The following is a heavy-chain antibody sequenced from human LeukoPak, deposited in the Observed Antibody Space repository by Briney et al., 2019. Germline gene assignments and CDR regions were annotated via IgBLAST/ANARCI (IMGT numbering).Heavy chain of an antibody. CDR2: ISPYNGNT. V-gene: IGHV1-18*01. J-gene: IGHJ5*02. CDR3: ARHPSGRGWLQQGGWFDP. D-gene: IGHD5-24*01. Sequence: ASVKVSCKASGYTFTSYGISWVRQAPGQGLEWVGWISPYNGNTNYAQKLQGRVTMTTDTSTSTAYMELRSLRSDDTAIYYCARHPSGRGWLQQGGWFDPWGQGTLVTVSS. CDR1: GYTFTSYG.